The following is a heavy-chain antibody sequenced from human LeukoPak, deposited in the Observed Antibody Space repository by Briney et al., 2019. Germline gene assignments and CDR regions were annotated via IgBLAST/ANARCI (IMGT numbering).Heavy chain of an antibody. J-gene: IGHJ4*02. CDR3: ARASFLYCSSSTCLFDY. V-gene: IGHV1-2*02. CDR1: GYTFTDYY. D-gene: IGHD2-2*01. Sequence: ASVKVSCKASGYTFTDYYMHWVRQAPGQGFEWMGWINPDDGDTNYAQKFQGRVTMTRDTSISTAHMEVSRLRSDDTAVYYCARASFLYCSSSTCLFDYWGQGTLVTVSS. CDR2: INPDDGDT.